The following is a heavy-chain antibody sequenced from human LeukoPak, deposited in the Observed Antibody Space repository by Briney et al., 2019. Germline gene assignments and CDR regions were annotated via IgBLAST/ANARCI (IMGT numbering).Heavy chain of an antibody. J-gene: IGHJ4*02. D-gene: IGHD5-12*01. CDR1: GFTFSTSW. V-gene: IGHV3-7*03. CDR2: IKKDGSET. Sequence: GGSLRLSCAASGFTFSTSWMSWVRQVPGKGLEWVANIKKDGSETYYVDSVKGRFTISRDNAKNSLYLQMNSLRAEDTAMYYCARGRYSGTTYYFDYWGQGPLVTVSS. CDR3: ARGRYSGTTYYFDY.